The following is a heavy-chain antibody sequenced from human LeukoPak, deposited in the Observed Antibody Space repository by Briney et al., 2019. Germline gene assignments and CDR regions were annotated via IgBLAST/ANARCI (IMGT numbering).Heavy chain of an antibody. Sequence: GGSLRLSCAASGFTVSSNYMSWVRQAPGKGLEWVSVIYSGGSTYYADSVKGRFTISRDNSKNTLYLRMNSLRAEDTAVYYCARGWRGDYVAYWGQGTLVTVSS. J-gene: IGHJ4*02. V-gene: IGHV3-53*01. CDR2: IYSGGST. D-gene: IGHD3-3*01. CDR1: GFTVSSNY. CDR3: ARGWRGDYVAY.